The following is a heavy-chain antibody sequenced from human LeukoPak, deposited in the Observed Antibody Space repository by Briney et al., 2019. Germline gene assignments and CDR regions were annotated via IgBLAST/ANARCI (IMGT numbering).Heavy chain of an antibody. D-gene: IGHD3-3*01. CDR1: GYTFTGYY. CDR2: INPNSGGT. V-gene: IGHV1-2*02. J-gene: IGHJ5*02. CDR3: EREGIKIFGGWAPFDP. Sequence: GASVKVSCKASGYTFTGYYMHWVRQAPGQGLEWMGWINPNSGGTNYAQKFQGRVTMTRDTSLSTAYIELNGLKSDDTAIYYCEREGIKIFGGWAPFDPWGQGTLVTVS.